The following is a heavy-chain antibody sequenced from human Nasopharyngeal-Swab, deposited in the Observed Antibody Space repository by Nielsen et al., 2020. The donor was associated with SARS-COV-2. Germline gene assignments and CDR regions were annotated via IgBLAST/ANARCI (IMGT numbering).Heavy chain of an antibody. Sequence: GGSLRLSCAASGFTFADYGMSWVRQAPGKGLEWVSGINWNGGSTGYADSVKGRFTISRDNAKNSLYLQMNSLRAEDTALYYCARDGRITIFGVVTADYYGMDVWGQGTTVTVSS. CDR1: GFTFADYG. J-gene: IGHJ6*02. CDR2: INWNGGST. D-gene: IGHD3-3*01. V-gene: IGHV3-20*04. CDR3: ARDGRITIFGVVTADYYGMDV.